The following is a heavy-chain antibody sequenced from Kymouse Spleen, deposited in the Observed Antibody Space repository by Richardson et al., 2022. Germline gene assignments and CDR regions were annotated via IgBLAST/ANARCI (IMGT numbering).Heavy chain of an antibody. J-gene: IGHJ1*01. CDR3: ARECSSTSCAEYFQH. V-gene: IGHV3-33*01. D-gene: IGHD2-2*02. CDR1: GFTFSSYG. CDR2: IWYDGSNK. Sequence: QVQLVESGGGVVQPGRSLRLSCAASGFTFSSYGMHWVRQAPGKGLEWVAVIWYDGSNKYYADSVKGRFTISRDNSKNTLYLQMNSLRAEDTAVYYCARECSSTSCAEYFQHWGQGTLVTVSS.